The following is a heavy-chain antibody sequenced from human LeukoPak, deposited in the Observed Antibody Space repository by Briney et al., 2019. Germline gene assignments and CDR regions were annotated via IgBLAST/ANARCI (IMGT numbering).Heavy chain of an antibody. D-gene: IGHD3-10*01. J-gene: IGHJ3*02. CDR1: GGSISSSSYY. CDR3: ARHGIRVPYYYGSGRPAGAFYI. CDR2: IYYSGST. Sequence: PSETLSLTCSVSGGSISSSSYYWGWIRQAPGKGLEWIGSIYYSGSTYYNPSLKSRVTISVDTSKNQFSLKLSSVTAADTAVYYCARHGIRVPYYYGSGRPAGAFYIWGQGTIVTVSS. V-gene: IGHV4-39*01.